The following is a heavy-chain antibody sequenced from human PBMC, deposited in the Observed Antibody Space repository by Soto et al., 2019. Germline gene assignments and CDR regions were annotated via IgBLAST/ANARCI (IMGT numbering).Heavy chain of an antibody. V-gene: IGHV1-18*01. CDR2: ISGYNGNT. D-gene: IGHD2-21*01. J-gene: IGHJ6*02. CDR3: ARANCGHYYYGMDV. CDR1: GYSFTSYG. Sequence: ASVKVSCKASGYSFTSYGISWVRQAPGQGLEWMGWISGYNGNTNYAQRLQGRVTLTTDTSTSTAYMELMSLRSDDTAVYYCARANCGHYYYGMDVWGQVTTVTVSS.